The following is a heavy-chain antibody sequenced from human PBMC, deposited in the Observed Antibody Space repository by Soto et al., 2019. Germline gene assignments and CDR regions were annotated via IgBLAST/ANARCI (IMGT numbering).Heavy chain of an antibody. V-gene: IGHV3-23*01. CDR3: AKLRYFDWSSYNWFEY. J-gene: IGHJ5*01. CDR1: GFTVSSYA. D-gene: IGHD3-9*01. CDR2: ISGSGATT. Sequence: RGSLRLSCAASGFTVSSYAMTWVRQATGKGLEWVSGISGSGATTSYADSVKGRFTVSRDNSKNTLYLQMNSLRVEDTAVYYCAKLRYFDWSSYNWFEYWGQGTPVTVSS.